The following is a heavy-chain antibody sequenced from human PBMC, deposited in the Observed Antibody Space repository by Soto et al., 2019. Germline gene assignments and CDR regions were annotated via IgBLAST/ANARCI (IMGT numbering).Heavy chain of an antibody. CDR3: ARERQFHGDTTSPVADP. CDR2: IYSGGST. CDR1: GFTVSSNY. J-gene: IGHJ5*02. V-gene: IGHV3-66*01. D-gene: IGHD4-17*01. Sequence: PGGSLRLSCAASGFTVSSNYMSWVRQAPGKGLEWVSVIYSGGSTYYADSVKGRFTISRDNSKNTLYLQMNSLRAEDTAVYYCARERQFHGDTTSPVADPWGQGTLVTVSS.